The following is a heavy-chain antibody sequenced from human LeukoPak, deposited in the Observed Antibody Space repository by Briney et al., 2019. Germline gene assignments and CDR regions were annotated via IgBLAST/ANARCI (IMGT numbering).Heavy chain of an antibody. CDR2: IYYSGST. V-gene: IGHV4-61*01. Sequence: SETLSLTCTVSGGSVNSGSYYWSWIRQPPGKGLEWIGYIYYSGSTNYNPSLKSRVTISVDTSKNQFSLKLSSVTAADTAVYYCARLGYDSSAKADYWGQGTLVTVSS. CDR3: ARLGYDSSAKADY. D-gene: IGHD3-22*01. CDR1: GGSVNSGSYY. J-gene: IGHJ4*02.